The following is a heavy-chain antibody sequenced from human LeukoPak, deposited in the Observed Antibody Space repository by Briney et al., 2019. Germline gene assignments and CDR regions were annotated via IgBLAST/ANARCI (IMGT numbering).Heavy chain of an antibody. V-gene: IGHV4-61*02. D-gene: IGHD4-23*01. J-gene: IGHJ5*02. CDR3: ASHVRGGGWFDP. CDR2: IYASGST. CDR1: GGSISSGSYY. Sequence: SETLSLTCTVSGGSISSGSYYWSWIRQPAGKGPEWIGRIYASGSTNYNPSLKSRVTISVDTSKNQFSLKLSSVTAADTAVYYCASHVRGGGWFDPWGQGTLVTVSS.